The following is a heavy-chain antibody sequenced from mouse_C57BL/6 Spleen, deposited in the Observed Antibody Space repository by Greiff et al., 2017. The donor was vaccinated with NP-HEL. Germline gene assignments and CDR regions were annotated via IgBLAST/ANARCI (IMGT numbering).Heavy chain of an antibody. V-gene: IGHV5-6*01. CDR2: ISSGGSYT. CDR3: ARHDTFDY. Sequence: EVKLVESGGDLVKPGGSLKLSCAASGFTFSSYGMSWVRQTPDKRLEWVATISSGGSYTYYPDSVKGRFTISRDNAKNTLYLQMSSLKSEDTAMYYCARHDTFDYWGQGTTLTVSS. CDR1: GFTFSSYG. J-gene: IGHJ2*01.